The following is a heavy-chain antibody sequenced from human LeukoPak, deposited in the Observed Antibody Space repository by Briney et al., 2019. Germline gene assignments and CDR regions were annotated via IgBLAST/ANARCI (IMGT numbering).Heavy chain of an antibody. CDR1: GFTFSSYA. CDR2: ISGSGGST. CDR3: AKDRYYYDSSGSNDAFDI. J-gene: IGHJ3*02. Sequence: PGGSLRLSCAAPGFTFSSYAMSWVRQAPGKGLEWVSAISGSGGSTYYADSVKGRFTISRDNSKNTLYLQMNSLRAEDTAVYYCAKDRYYYDSSGSNDAFDIWGQGTMVTVSS. V-gene: IGHV3-23*01. D-gene: IGHD3-22*01.